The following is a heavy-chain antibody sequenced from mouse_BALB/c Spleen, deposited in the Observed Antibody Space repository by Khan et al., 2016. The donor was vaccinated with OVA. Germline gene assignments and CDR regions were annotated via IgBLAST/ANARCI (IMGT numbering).Heavy chain of an antibody. CDR1: GYTFTSYT. Sequence: VQLQESGAELARPGASVKMSCKASGYTFTSYTIHWIKLRPGQGLEWIGYINPSNGYKNYNQKFKDKATLTADKSSTTAYMELSSLTSDDSALYNGVRDGAYHRNDGWVAYWGQGTLVTVSA. CDR2: INPSNGYK. D-gene: IGHD2-14*01. CDR3: VRDGAYHRNDGWVAY. J-gene: IGHJ3*01. V-gene: IGHV1-4*01.